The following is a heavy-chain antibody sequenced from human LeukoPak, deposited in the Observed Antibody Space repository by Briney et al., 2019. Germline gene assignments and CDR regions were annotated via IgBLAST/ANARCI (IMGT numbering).Heavy chain of an antibody. CDR2: MNPSSGNT. V-gene: IGHV1-8*01. D-gene: IGHD1-1*01. J-gene: IGHJ6*02. Sequence: ASVKVSRKASGYTFTSYDINWVRQATGQGLEWMGWMNPSSGNTGYAQKFQGRVTMTRNTSISTAYMELSSLRSEDTAVYYCARATSFYYYYYGMDVWGQGTTVTVSS. CDR3: ARATSFYYYYYGMDV. CDR1: GYTFTSYD.